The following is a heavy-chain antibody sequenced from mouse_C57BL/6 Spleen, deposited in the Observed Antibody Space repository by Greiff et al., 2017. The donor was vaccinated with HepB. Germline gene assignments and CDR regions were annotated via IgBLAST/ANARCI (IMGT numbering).Heavy chain of an antibody. J-gene: IGHJ2*01. CDR2: IYPGDGDT. CDR3: ARRWDGYFDY. D-gene: IGHD4-1*01. CDR1: GYAFSSSW. Sequence: VQLQQSGPELVKPGASVKISCKASGYAFSSSWMNWVKQRPGKGLEWIGRIYPGDGDTNYNGKFKGKATLTADKSSSTAYMQLSSLTSEDSAVYFCARRWDGYFDYWAKAPLSQSPQ. V-gene: IGHV1-82*01.